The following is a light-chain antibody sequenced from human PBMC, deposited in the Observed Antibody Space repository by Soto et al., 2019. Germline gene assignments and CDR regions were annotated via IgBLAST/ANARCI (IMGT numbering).Light chain of an antibody. J-gene: IGLJ2*01. V-gene: IGLV2-14*01. CDR1: TSDVGDYNY. CDR2: HVS. Sequence: QYALTQPASVSGSPGQSITISCTATTSDVGDYNYVSWYQQYPGKAPKPIIYHVSNRPSGVSNRLSGSKSGDTASLTISGLQAEDESYSYCSSYTCGGSVRFGGGTKVTVL. CDR3: SSYTCGGSVR.